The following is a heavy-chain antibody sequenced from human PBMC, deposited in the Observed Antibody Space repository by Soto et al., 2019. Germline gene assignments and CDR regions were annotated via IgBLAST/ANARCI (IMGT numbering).Heavy chain of an antibody. J-gene: IGHJ3*02. Sequence: PGGSLRLSCATSGFTLSNHWRSWVRQAPGKGLEWVASIKQDGSEKYYVDSVRGRFTISRDNAKNSLYLQMNSLRAEDTAVYYCARSGDYEGVEAFDIWGQGTMVTVSS. CDR1: GFTLSNHW. CDR3: ARSGDYEGVEAFDI. V-gene: IGHV3-7*01. D-gene: IGHD4-17*01. CDR2: IKQDGSEK.